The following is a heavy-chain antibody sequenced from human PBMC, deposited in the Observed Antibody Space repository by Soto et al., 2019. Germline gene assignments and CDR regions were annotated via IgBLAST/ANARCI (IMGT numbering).Heavy chain of an antibody. D-gene: IGHD6-13*01. V-gene: IGHV4-59*01. CDR2: IYYSGST. Sequence: QVQLQESGPGLVKPSETLSLTCTVSGGSISSYYWSCIRQPPGKGLEWIGYIYYSGSTNYNPSLKSRVTISVDTSKNQFSLKLSSVTAADTAVYYCARALQRSSSSWYDYWGQGTLVTVSS. J-gene: IGHJ4*02. CDR3: ARALQRSSSSWYDY. CDR1: GGSISSYY.